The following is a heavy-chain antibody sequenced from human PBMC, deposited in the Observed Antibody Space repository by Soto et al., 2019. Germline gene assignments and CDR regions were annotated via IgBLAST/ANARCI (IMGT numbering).Heavy chain of an antibody. CDR3: ARGRSTAVRTRGSLYFDY. V-gene: IGHV3-30*04. J-gene: IGHJ4*02. CDR1: GFSFSSYA. CDR2: ISFDGSIT. Sequence: QVQLVESGGGVVQPGRSLRLSCAASGFSFSSYAMHWVRQAPGKGLEWVAVISFDGSITYYADSVKGRFTFSRDNPKNMLFLQINSVRAEDTAVYFCARGRSTAVRTRGSLYFDYSGQGTLVTVSS. D-gene: IGHD2-21*02.